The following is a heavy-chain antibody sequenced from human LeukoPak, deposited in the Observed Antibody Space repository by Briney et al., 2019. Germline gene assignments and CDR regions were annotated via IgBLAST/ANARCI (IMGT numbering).Heavy chain of an antibody. J-gene: IGHJ4*02. Sequence: SETLSLTCDVSGGSIDSTNWWNWVRQPPGRGLEWIGEIHHDGRINYNPSLKSRVTLSVDKSKNQFSLRLNSVTAADTAMYYCARSHDHLWGNYPDYWGQGTLVTVSS. V-gene: IGHV4/OR15-8*01. CDR3: ARSHDHLWGNYPDY. CDR1: GGSIDSTNW. CDR2: IHHDGRI. D-gene: IGHD3-16*02.